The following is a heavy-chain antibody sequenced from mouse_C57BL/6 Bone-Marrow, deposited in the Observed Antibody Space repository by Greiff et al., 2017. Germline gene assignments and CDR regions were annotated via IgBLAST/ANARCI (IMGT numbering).Heavy chain of an antibody. CDR3: ARSYYSNVYYFDY. Sequence: VQLQQPGAELVKPGASVKMSCKASGYTFTSYWITWVKQRPGQGLEWIGDIYPGSGSTNYNEKFKSKATLTVDTSSSTAYMQLSSLTSEDSAVYYCARSYYSNVYYFDYWGQGTTLTVSS. D-gene: IGHD2-5*01. CDR2: IYPGSGST. V-gene: IGHV1-55*01. CDR1: GYTFTSYW. J-gene: IGHJ2*01.